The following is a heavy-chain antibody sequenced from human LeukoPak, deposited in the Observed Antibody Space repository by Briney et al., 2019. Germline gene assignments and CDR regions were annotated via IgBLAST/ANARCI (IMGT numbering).Heavy chain of an antibody. Sequence: GGALRLSCAASGFTFSSYSMHWVRQAPGKGLEWVALISYDGSNKYYADSVKGRFTISRANSKNTLYLQMNSLRAEDTALYYCARDQGYSSGHSFDYWGQGTLVTVSS. D-gene: IGHD5-18*01. CDR2: ISYDGSNK. V-gene: IGHV3-30*04. CDR3: ARDQGYSSGHSFDY. J-gene: IGHJ4*02. CDR1: GFTFSSYS.